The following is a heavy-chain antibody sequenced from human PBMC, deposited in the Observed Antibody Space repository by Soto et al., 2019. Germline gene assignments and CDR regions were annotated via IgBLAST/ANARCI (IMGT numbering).Heavy chain of an antibody. CDR3: ARHKRGYHPRQVFFDY. V-gene: IGHV4-59*08. CDR2: IYYSGST. CDR1: GGSISSYY. D-gene: IGHD3-22*01. J-gene: IGHJ4*02. Sequence: SETLSLTCTVSGGSISSYYWSWIRQPPGKGLEWIGYIYYSGSTNHNPSLKSRVTISVDTSKNQFSLKLSSVTAADTAVYYCARHKRGYHPRQVFFDYWGQGTLVTVSS.